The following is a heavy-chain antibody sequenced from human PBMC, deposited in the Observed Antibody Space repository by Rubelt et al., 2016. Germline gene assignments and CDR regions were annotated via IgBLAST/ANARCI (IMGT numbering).Heavy chain of an antibody. CDR2: ISAYNGNT. CDR3: ARGSGSYTFDY. J-gene: IGHJ4*02. CDR1: GYTFTSSG. D-gene: IGHD1-26*01. V-gene: IGHV1-18*01. Sequence: QVQLVQSGAEVKKPGASVKVSCKASGYTFTSSGISWVRQAPGQGLEWMGWISAYNGNTNDARKLQGRVTMTPETSTSTAYMELSSLRSGDTAVYYCARGSGSYTFDYWGQGTLVTVSS.